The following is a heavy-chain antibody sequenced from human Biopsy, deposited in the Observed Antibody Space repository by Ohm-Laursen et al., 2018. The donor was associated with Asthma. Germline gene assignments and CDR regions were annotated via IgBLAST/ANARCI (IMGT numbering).Heavy chain of an antibody. D-gene: IGHD5-18*01. CDR2: ISSSSTI. J-gene: IGHJ4*02. CDR3: ARFKRGYSYGYAGVFDY. CDR1: GFTFSSYG. V-gene: IGHV3-48*02. Sequence: SLRLSCTASGFTFSSYGMNWVRQAPGKGLEWVSYISSSSTIYYADSVKGRFTISRDNAKNSLYLQMNSLRDEDTAVYYCARFKRGYSYGYAGVFDYWGQGTLVTVSS.